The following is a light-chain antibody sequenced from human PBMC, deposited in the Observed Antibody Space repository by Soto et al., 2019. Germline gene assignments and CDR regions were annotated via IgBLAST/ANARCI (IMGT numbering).Light chain of an antibody. CDR2: AAS. V-gene: IGKV1-8*01. Sequence: AIRMTQSPSSFSASTGDRVTITCRASQGISSYLAWYQQKPGKAPKLLIYAASTLQSGVPSRFSGSGSGTDFTLTISSLQPEDFATYYCQQSYSTLTWTFGQGTKV. CDR1: QGISSY. J-gene: IGKJ1*01. CDR3: QQSYSTLTWT.